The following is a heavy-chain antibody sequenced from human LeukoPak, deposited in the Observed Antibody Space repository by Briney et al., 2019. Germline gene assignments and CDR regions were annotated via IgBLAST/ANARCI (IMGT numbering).Heavy chain of an antibody. D-gene: IGHD3-22*01. CDR3: TTVYSDSGGFYFNYCDY. CDR1: GFTVSNAW. V-gene: IGHV3-15*01. J-gene: IGHJ4*02. CDR2: IKSKTDGETT. Sequence: EGSLRLSCAASGFTVSNAWMSWVRQDPGKGLEWVGRIKSKTDGETTDYAAPVKGRFTISRDDSKNTLYLEMNSLKTEDTAVYYCTTVYSDSGGFYFNYCDYWGQGTLVTVST.